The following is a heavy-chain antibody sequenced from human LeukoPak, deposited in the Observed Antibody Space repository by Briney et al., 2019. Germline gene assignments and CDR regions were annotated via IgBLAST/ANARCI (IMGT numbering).Heavy chain of an antibody. V-gene: IGHV3-48*01. CDR3: AREVVVVAATPRYYFDY. Sequence: GGSLRLSCAASGFTFSTYSMNCVRQAPGKGLEWVSYISSGSSTIYYADSVKGRFTVSRDNSKNTLYLQMNSLRAEDTAVYYCAREVVVVAATPRYYFDYWSQGTLVTVSS. CDR2: ISSGSSTI. CDR1: GFTFSTYS. J-gene: IGHJ4*02. D-gene: IGHD2-15*01.